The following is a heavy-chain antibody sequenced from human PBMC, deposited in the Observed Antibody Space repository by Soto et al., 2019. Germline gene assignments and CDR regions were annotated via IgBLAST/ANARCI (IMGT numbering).Heavy chain of an antibody. CDR1: GFTFSSYG. D-gene: IGHD6-13*01. CDR3: VKDQDEKGRSWYGFSDY. V-gene: IGHV3-64D*06. Sequence: PGGSLRLSCSASGFTFSSYGMHWVRQAPGKGLEYVSGISSNGGSTYYADSVKGRLTISRDNSKNTLYLQMSSLRAEDTAVYYCVKDQDEKGRSWYGFSDYWGQGTLVTVSS. CDR2: ISSNGGST. J-gene: IGHJ4*02.